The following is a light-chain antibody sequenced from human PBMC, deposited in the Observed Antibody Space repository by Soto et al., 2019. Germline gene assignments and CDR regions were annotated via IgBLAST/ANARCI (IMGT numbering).Light chain of an antibody. CDR3: QHYNSYSEA. J-gene: IGKJ1*01. V-gene: IGKV1-5*03. Sequence: DIQMNQSASTLSGSVGDRVTITCLASQTISSWLAWYQQKPGKAPKLLIYKASTLKSGVPSRFSGSGSGTEFTLTISSLQPDDFATYYCQHYNSYSEAFGQGTKVDI. CDR2: KAS. CDR1: QTISSW.